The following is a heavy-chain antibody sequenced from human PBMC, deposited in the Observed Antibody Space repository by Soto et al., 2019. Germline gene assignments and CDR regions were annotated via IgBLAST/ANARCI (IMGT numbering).Heavy chain of an antibody. CDR3: ARVGGQLPLYFDY. J-gene: IGHJ4*02. D-gene: IGHD2-2*01. CDR1: GYSFTNHG. Sequence: QVLLVQSGAEVRKPGASVKVSCKTSGYSFTNHGISWVRQAPGQGLEWMGWISGYSGSSRYAQKSQGRVAMTKDSSTSTAYMELRSLRPDDTAMYFCARVGGQLPLYFDYWGQGTLVTVSS. CDR2: ISGYSGSS. V-gene: IGHV1-18*04.